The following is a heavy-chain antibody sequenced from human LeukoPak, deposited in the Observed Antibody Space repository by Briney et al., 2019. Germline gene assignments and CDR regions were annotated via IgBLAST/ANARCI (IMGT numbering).Heavy chain of an antibody. CDR1: GFTFGDYV. Sequence: PGGSLRLSCAASGFTFGDYVMSWVRQAPGKGLEWVGFIRSEAYGGTAEYAASMKGRFSISRDDSKNIAYLQMHSLQTEDTAVYYCTKKGLPGYSSGWYYFGYWGQGTLVTVSS. D-gene: IGHD6-19*01. J-gene: IGHJ4*02. CDR3: TKKGLPGYSSGWYYFGY. V-gene: IGHV3-49*04. CDR2: IRSEAYGGTA.